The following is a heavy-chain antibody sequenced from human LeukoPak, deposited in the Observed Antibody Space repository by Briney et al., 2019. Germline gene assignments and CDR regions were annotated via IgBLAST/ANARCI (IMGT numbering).Heavy chain of an antibody. J-gene: IGHJ4*02. CDR1: GFTFSSYA. CDR2: ISYDGSNK. V-gene: IGHV3-30*04. Sequence: GGSLRLSCAASGFTFSSYAMHWVRQAPGKGLEWAAVISYDGSNKYYADSVKGRFTISRDNSKNTLYLQMNSLRAEDTAVYYCQAVDGDYFDYWGQGTLVTVSS. CDR3: QAVDGDYFDY. D-gene: IGHD7-27*01.